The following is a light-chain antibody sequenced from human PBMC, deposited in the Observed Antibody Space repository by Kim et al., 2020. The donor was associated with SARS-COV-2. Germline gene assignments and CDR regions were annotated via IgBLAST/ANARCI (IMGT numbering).Light chain of an antibody. CDR1: SGSVASNY. V-gene: IGLV6-57*02. CDR2: KDN. CDR3: QSYDSSNHWV. Sequence: NFMLTQPHSVSESPGETVTISCTGSSGSVASNYVQWYQKRPDSAPTTVIYKDNQRPSGVPDRFSGSIDSSSNSASLTISGLKTEDEADYYCQSYDSSNHWVFGGGTQLTVL. J-gene: IGLJ3*02.